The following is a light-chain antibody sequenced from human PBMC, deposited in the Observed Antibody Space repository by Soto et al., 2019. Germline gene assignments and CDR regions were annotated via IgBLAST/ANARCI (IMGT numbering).Light chain of an antibody. V-gene: IGKV2-28*01. CDR1: QSLLLSNGYNY. CDR3: MQALQTPT. CDR2: LGS. J-gene: IGKJ1*01. Sequence: DIVMTQSPLSLPVTPGEPASISCRSSQSLLLSNGYNYLDWYLQKPGQSPQVLIYLGSNRASGVPDRFSGSGSGTDFTLEISRVEAEDVGVYYCMQALQTPTFGQGTKVEIK.